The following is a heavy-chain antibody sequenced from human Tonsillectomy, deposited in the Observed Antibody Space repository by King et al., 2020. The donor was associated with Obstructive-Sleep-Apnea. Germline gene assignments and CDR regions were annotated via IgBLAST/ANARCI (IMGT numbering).Heavy chain of an antibody. D-gene: IGHD5-24*01. CDR2: IYYSGGT. Sequence: QLQESGPGLVRPSETLSLTCTVSGGSLSGYYWSWIRQPPGKGLEWIGFIYYSGGTNYNPSLKSRVTISVSTSRNQFFLELRSVTPADTAFYYCARDGYNFNYFDYWGQGALVTVSS. CDR3: ARDGYNFNYFDY. V-gene: IGHV4-59*01. CDR1: GGSLSGYY. J-gene: IGHJ4*02.